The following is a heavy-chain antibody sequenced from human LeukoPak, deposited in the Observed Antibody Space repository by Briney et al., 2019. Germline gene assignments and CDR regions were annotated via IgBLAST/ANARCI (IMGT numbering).Heavy chain of an antibody. CDR3: ARALIRGYDSFTCYFDY. V-gene: IGHV3-7*01. J-gene: IGHJ4*02. CDR1: GFTFSSYW. CDR2: IKQDGSEK. D-gene: IGHD5-12*01. Sequence: GGSLRLSCAASGFTFSSYWMSWVRQAPGKGLEWVANIKQDGSEKYYVDSVKGRFTISRDNAKNSLYLQMNSLRAEDTAVYYCARALIRGYDSFTCYFDYWGQGTLVTVSS.